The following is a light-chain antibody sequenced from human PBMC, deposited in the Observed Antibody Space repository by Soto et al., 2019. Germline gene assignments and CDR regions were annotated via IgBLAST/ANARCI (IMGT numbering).Light chain of an antibody. Sequence: QSALTQPASVSGSPGQSITLSCTRTSSGVEYYNLVSWYQHHPGKAPKLIIYEGSQRPSGVSDLFSGSKSGNTASLTISGLQEEEAAYYYCSYYAGAVVFGGGTKLTVL. CDR1: SSGVEYYNL. CDR3: SYYAGAVV. CDR2: EGS. J-gene: IGLJ2*01. V-gene: IGLV2-23*01.